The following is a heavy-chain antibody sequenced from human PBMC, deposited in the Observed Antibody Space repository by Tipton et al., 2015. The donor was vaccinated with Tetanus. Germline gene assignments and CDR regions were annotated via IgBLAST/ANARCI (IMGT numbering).Heavy chain of an antibody. J-gene: IGHJ4*02. V-gene: IGHV1-46*01. Sequence: QSGPEVKKPGASVKLSCKASGYTFTTYYLHWVRQAPGQGLEWMGIINPSGGNTGYAQKFQGRVTMTRDTSTSTVSMELSSLRSDDTAVYYCARERHLDYWGQGTLVTVAS. D-gene: IGHD1-1*01. CDR3: ARERHLDY. CDR2: INPSGGNT. CDR1: GYTFTTYY.